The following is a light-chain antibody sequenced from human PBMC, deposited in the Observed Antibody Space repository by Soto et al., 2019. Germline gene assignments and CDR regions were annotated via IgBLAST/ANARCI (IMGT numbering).Light chain of an antibody. CDR2: GAS. J-gene: IGKJ5*01. CDR3: QQYSDSPIT. CDR1: QSVTSTY. Sequence: EIELTQSPGTLSLSPGERATLSCRASQSVTSTYLAWYQQKAGQAPRLLIYGASSRATGVPDRFSGNGSGTDFTLTITRLEPEDFALYYCQQYSDSPITFGQGTRLEIK. V-gene: IGKV3-20*01.